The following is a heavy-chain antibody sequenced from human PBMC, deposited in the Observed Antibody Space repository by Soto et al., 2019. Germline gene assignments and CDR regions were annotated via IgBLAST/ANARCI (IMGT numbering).Heavy chain of an antibody. D-gene: IGHD6-19*01. J-gene: IGHJ4*02. CDR1: GFTFSSYS. CDR2: VKKSGSAI. V-gene: IGHV3-7*05. Sequence: GGSLRLSCAASGFTFSSYSMNWVRQAPGKGLEWVSSVKKSGSAIYYGDSVKGRFTISRDNAKNSLFLQLNSLRAEDTAMYYCARDPGISSGWYYFDYWGQGTLVTVSS. CDR3: ARDPGISSGWYYFDY.